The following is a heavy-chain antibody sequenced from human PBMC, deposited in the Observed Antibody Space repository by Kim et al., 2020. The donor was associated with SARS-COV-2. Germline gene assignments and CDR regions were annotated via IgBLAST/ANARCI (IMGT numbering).Heavy chain of an antibody. V-gene: IGHV3-66*01. CDR1: GFTVSSNY. D-gene: IGHD4-17*01. CDR3: ARGPTVVTPVDYYYYGMDV. CDR2: IYSGGST. J-gene: IGHJ6*02. Sequence: GGSLRLSCAASGFTVSSNYMSWVRQAPGKGLEWVSVIYSGGSTYYADSVKGRFTISRDNSKNTLYLQMNSLRAEDTAVYYCARGPTVVTPVDYYYYGMDVWGQGTTVTVSS.